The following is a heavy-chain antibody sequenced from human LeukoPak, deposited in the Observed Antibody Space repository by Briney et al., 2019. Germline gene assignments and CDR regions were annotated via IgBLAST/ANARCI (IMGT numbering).Heavy chain of an antibody. CDR1: GFTFSDYY. J-gene: IGHJ4*02. V-gene: IGHV3-11*01. CDR2: ISSSGSTI. Sequence: PGGSLRLSCAASGFTFSDYYMSWTRQAPGKGLEWVSYISSSGSTIYYADSVKGRFTISRDNAKNSLYLQMNSLRAEDTAVYYCARDFGVEAEIRLDYWGQGTLVTVSS. CDR3: ARDFGVEAEIRLDY. D-gene: IGHD3-3*01.